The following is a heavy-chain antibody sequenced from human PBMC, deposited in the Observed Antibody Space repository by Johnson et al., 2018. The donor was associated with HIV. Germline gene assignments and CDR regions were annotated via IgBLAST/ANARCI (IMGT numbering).Heavy chain of an antibody. Sequence: VQLVESGGGLVKPGGSLRLSCAASGFTFDDYAMHWVRQAPGKGLEWVSGISWNSGSIGYADSVNGRFTISRDNGKKSHYLQHDSLRGEETALYSCSKDADTYCYGSGDAFDVWGQGTMVTVSS. D-gene: IGHD5-18*01. CDR3: SKDADTYCYGSGDAFDV. J-gene: IGHJ3*01. V-gene: IGHV3-9*01. CDR2: ISWNSGSI. CDR1: GFTFDDYA.